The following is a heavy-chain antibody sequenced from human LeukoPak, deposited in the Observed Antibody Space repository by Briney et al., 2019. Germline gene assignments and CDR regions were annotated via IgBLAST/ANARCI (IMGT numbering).Heavy chain of an antibody. J-gene: IGHJ4*02. CDR1: GFTFSSYA. Sequence: GGSLRLSCAASGFTFSSYAMHWVRQAPGKGLEWVAVISYDGSNKYYADSAKGRFTISRDNSKNTLYLQTNSLRAEDTAVYYCARGDYYDSSGYYYPIGYWGQGTLVTVSS. D-gene: IGHD3-22*01. CDR3: ARGDYYDSSGYYYPIGY. CDR2: ISYDGSNK. V-gene: IGHV3-30-3*01.